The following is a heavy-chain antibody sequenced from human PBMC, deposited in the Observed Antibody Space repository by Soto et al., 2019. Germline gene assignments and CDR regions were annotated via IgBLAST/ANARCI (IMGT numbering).Heavy chain of an antibody. J-gene: IGHJ5*02. Sequence: GGSLRLSCAAPGFTVSTKYMSWVRQAPGKGLGWVSVIYSGGSTFYADSVRGRFTISRDNSKNTGNLQMNSPRAEDRAVFYWARLLFCSSTACPAGWSAPGGQEPRVTVPS. D-gene: IGHD2-2*01. CDR2: IYSGGST. CDR1: GFTVSTKY. V-gene: IGHV3-66*04. CDR3: ARLLFCSSTACPAGWSAP.